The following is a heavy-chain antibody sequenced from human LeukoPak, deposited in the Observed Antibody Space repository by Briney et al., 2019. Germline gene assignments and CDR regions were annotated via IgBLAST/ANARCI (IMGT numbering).Heavy chain of an antibody. J-gene: IGHJ6*02. CDR3: ARDYFEQQLVPPYYYYGMVV. CDR2: IIPILRIA. Sequence: SVKVSCKASGGTFSSYGISWVRQAPGQGLEWMGRIIPILRIANYAQKFQGRVTITADKSTSTAYMELSSLRSEDTAVYYCARDYFEQQLVPPYYYYGMVVWGQGTTVTVSS. CDR1: GGTFSSYG. V-gene: IGHV1-69*04. D-gene: IGHD6-13*01.